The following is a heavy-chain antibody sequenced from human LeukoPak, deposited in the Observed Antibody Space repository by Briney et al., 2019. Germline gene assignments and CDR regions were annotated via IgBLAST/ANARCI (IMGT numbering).Heavy chain of an antibody. CDR3: AGSGFIRYFDWLLSPGTFDI. J-gene: IGHJ3*02. V-gene: IGHV3-13*01. D-gene: IGHD3-9*01. CDR1: GFTFSSYD. Sequence: GRFLRLSCAASGFTFSSYDMHGVRRATGKGLDWVSAIGTAGVTYYPGSVKGRFTISRENAKTSLSLQMNSLRAGDTAVYYCAGSGFIRYFDWLLSPGTFDIWGQGTMVTVSS. CDR2: IGTAGVT.